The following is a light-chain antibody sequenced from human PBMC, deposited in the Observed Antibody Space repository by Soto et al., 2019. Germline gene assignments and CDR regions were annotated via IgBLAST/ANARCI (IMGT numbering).Light chain of an antibody. CDR3: AACDDSLNGVV. CDR2: SND. V-gene: IGLV1-44*01. J-gene: IGLJ2*01. CDR1: SSNVGSRT. Sequence: QSVLTQPPSASGTPGQRVTISCSGISSNVGSRTVNWYQHLPGTAPKLLIYSNDQRPSGVTDRFSGSKSGTSASLAISGLQSQDEADYYCAACDDSLNGVVFGGGTKLTVL.